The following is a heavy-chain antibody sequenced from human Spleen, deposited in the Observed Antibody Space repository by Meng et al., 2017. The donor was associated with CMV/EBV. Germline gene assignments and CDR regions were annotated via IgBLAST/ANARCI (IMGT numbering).Heavy chain of an antibody. D-gene: IGHD2-21*01. CDR2: VSSTSSYI. J-gene: IGHJ3*02. CDR1: GFTFTIYT. CDR3: ARETCIGDCSYMPRDAFDI. Sequence: GGSLRLSCAASGFTFTIYTMNWVRQAPGKGLEWVSSVSSTSSYIHYADSMRGRFTISRDNAKNSLYLQMNILRADDTAVYYCARETCIGDCSYMPRDAFDIWGQGTMVTVSS. V-gene: IGHV3-21*01.